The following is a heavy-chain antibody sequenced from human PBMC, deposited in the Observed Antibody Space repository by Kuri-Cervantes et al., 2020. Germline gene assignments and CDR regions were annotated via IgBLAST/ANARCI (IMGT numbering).Heavy chain of an antibody. CDR3: ARDHRPFRRSGGSEFDP. CDR1: GGSISSSSYY. Sequence: SETLSLTCTVSGGSISSSSYYWGWIRQPPGKGLEWIGSIYYSGSTYYNPSLKSRVTISVDTSKNQFSLKLSSVTAADTAVYYCARDHRPFRRSGGSEFDPWGQGTLVTVSS. D-gene: IGHD2-15*01. CDR2: IYYSGST. V-gene: IGHV4-39*07. J-gene: IGHJ5*02.